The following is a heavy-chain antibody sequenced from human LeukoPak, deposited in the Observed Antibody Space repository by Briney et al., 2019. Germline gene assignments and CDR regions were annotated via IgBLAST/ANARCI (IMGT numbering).Heavy chain of an antibody. CDR2: ISYDGSNK. J-gene: IGHJ4*02. V-gene: IGHV3-30*18. Sequence: GRSLRLSCAASGFTFSSYGMHWVRQAPGKGLEWVAVISYDGSNKYYADSVKGRFTISRDNSKNTLYLQMNSLRAEDTAVYYCAKVGRWYTFDYWGQGTLVTASS. CDR1: GFTFSSYG. D-gene: IGHD6-13*01. CDR3: AKVGRWYTFDY.